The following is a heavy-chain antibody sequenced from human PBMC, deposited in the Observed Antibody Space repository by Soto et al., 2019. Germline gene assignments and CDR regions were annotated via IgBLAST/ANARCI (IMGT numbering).Heavy chain of an antibody. V-gene: IGHV3-23*01. CDR3: AKDRLAGNFDY. CDR1: GFTFNNYA. Sequence: EVQVFDSGGGLVQPGGSLRLSCAASGFTFNNYAMNWVRQARGKGLEWVATISATGGSTYYSDSVKGRFTISRDNSKNTLYLQMNGLIVDDTAVYYCAKDRLAGNFDYWGQGTQVTVSS. CDR2: ISATGGST. J-gene: IGHJ4*02.